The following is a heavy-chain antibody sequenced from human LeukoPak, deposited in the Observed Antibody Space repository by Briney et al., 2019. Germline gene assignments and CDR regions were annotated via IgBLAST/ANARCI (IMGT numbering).Heavy chain of an antibody. CDR1: GFTFRNYA. V-gene: IGHV3-30*04. J-gene: IGHJ4*02. Sequence: GGSLRLSCAASGFTFRNYAMPWVRQAPGKGLEWVALISYDGSNKYYADSVRGRFTISRDNSKNTLYLQMNSLRAEDTAVYYCATGLAVRGVIATFDYWGQGILVTVSS. D-gene: IGHD3-10*01. CDR2: ISYDGSNK. CDR3: ATGLAVRGVIATFDY.